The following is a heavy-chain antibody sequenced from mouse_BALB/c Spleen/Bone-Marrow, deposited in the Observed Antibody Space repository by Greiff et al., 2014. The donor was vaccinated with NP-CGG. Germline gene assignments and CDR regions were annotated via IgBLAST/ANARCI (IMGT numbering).Heavy chain of an antibody. CDR1: GYTFTSYW. CDR3: ARRYYGSSYVWYFDV. V-gene: IGHV1S81*02. D-gene: IGHD1-1*01. J-gene: IGHJ1*01. Sequence: VHLVESGAELVKPGASVKLSCKASGYTFTSYWMQWVKQRPGQGLEWIGEINPSNGRINYNEKFKSKPTLTVDKSSSTAYMQLSSLTSEDSAVYYCARRYYGSSYVWYFDVWGAGTTVTVSS. CDR2: INPSNGRI.